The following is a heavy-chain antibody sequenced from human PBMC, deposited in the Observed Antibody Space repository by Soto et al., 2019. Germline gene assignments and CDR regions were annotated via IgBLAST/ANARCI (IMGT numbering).Heavy chain of an antibody. V-gene: IGHV1-18*01. D-gene: IGHD2-21*02. CDR2: ISAYNGHT. Sequence: GASVKVSCQASGYTNTTYGLTWVRQAPGQGLEWMGWISAYNGHTNYAQKFQGRVTMTTDTSTSTAYMELRSLRSDDTAVYYCARDKEHIVVVAAIGPFDSWGQGTLVTVSS. J-gene: IGHJ4*02. CDR3: ARDKEHIVVVAAIGPFDS. CDR1: GYTNTTYG.